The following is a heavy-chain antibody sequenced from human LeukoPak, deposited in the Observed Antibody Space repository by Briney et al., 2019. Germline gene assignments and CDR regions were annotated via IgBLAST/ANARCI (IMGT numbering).Heavy chain of an antibody. V-gene: IGHV1-2*02. CDR2: INPNSGVT. CDR3: ARKIEVDTIGRFDY. CDR1: GYTFTGYY. Sequence: GASVKVSCKASGYTFTGYYMHWVRQAPGQGLEWMGWINPNSGVTNYAQRFHGRVTMTSDTSMSTASMELNGLTSDDTGVYFCARKIEVDTIGRFDYWGQGTLVRVSS. J-gene: IGHJ4*02. D-gene: IGHD5-24*01.